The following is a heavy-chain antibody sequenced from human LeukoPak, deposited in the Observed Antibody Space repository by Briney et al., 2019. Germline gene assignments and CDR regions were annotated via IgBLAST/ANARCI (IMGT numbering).Heavy chain of an antibody. Sequence: SETLSLTCGVYGGSFSGYYWSWIRQPPGEGLEWIGEINNSGSTNYNPSLKSRVTISVDTSKNQFSLKLSSVTAADTAVYYCVRDIAAAGGFDYWGQGTLVTVSS. J-gene: IGHJ4*02. V-gene: IGHV4-34*01. CDR3: VRDIAAAGGFDY. D-gene: IGHD6-13*01. CDR1: GGSFSGYY. CDR2: INNSGST.